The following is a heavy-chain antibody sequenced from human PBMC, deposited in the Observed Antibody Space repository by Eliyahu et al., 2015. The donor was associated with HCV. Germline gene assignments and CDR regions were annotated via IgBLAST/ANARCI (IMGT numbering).Heavy chain of an antibody. J-gene: IGHJ4*02. CDR3: ARVHGYSYGEDDY. V-gene: IGHV3-30-3*01. CDR1: GFXFXSYA. CDR2: ISYDGSNK. D-gene: IGHD5-18*01. Sequence: QVQLVESGGGVVQPGRSLRLSCAASGFXFXSYAMHWVRQAPGKGLEWVAVISYDGSNKYYADSVKGRFTISRDNSKNTLYLQMNSLRAEDTAVYYCARVHGYSYGEDDYWGQGTLVTVSS.